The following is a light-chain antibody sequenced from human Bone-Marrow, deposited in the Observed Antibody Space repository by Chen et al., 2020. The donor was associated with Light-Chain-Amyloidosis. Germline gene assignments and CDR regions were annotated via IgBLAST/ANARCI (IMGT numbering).Light chain of an antibody. V-gene: IGLV6-57*01. CDR1: SGSIATNY. CDR2: EDD. Sequence: NFMLTQPPSVSESPGKTVIISCTRISGSIATNYVQWYQQRPGSSPTTVIYEDDQRPSGVPDRFSGSIDRSSNSASLTISGLKTEDEADYYCQSYQGSSQGVFGGGTKLTVL. J-gene: IGLJ3*02. CDR3: QSYQGSSQGV.